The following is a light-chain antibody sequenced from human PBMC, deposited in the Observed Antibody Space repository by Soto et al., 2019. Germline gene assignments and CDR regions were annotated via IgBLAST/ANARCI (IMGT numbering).Light chain of an antibody. J-gene: IGKJ2*01. CDR3: QQYGTSPFT. Sequence: EIVLTQSQGTLSLSPGERATLSCRASQSVRSDYLAWYQQKPGQAPRLLIYDASRRSTDIPDRFIGSGSRTCFTLNVSRLEPEDFPVYYCQQYGTSPFTFGQGTNLHIK. V-gene: IGKV3-20*01. CDR1: QSVRSDY. CDR2: DAS.